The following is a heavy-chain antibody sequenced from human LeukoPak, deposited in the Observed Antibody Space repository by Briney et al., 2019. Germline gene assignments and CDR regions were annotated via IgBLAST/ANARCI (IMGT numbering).Heavy chain of an antibody. CDR1: GYTLTSYG. V-gene: IGHV1-18*01. CDR3: ARETYDSSGYYPDY. Sequence: ASVKVSCKASGYTLTSYGISWVRQAPGQGLEWMGWISAYNGNTNYAQKLQGRVTMTTDTFTSTAYMELRSLRSDDTAVYYCARETYDSSGYYPDYWGQGTLVTVSS. CDR2: ISAYNGNT. J-gene: IGHJ4*02. D-gene: IGHD3-22*01.